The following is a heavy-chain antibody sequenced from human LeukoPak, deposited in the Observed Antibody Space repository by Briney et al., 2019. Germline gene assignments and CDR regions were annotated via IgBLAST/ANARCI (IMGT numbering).Heavy chain of an antibody. D-gene: IGHD4-17*01. J-gene: IGHJ4*02. CDR1: GFTFTNAW. Sequence: PGGSLRLSCAASGFTFTNAWMSWVRQAPGKGLEWVGRIKSNTDGGTTDYVALVKGRFTISRDDSKDTLYLQMNSLKTEDIAVYFCATEYYGAYNYWGQGTLVTVSS. CDR2: IKSNTDGGTT. V-gene: IGHV3-15*01. CDR3: ATEYYGAYNY.